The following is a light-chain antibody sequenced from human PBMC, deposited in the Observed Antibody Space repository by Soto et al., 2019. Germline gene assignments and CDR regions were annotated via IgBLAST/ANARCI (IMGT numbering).Light chain of an antibody. CDR3: QQLNSYPIT. J-gene: IGKJ5*01. CDR2: AAS. Sequence: DIQLTQSPSFLSASVGDRVTITCRASQGLSSDLAWYQQKPGKAPKLLIYAASTLQSGVPSRFSGSGSGTEFTLTISSLQPEDSTYYCQQLNSYPITFGQGTRLEIK. CDR1: QGLSSD. V-gene: IGKV1-9*01.